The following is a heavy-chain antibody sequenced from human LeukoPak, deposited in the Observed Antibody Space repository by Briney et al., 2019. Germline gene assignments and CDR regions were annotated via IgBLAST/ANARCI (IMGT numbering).Heavy chain of an antibody. CDR1: GFIFTDYG. Sequence: QPGGSLSLSCAASGFIFTDYGFHWVRQAPGKGLEWVAAIWSDATNMFYAHSVKGRFFIQRDDYQNTVYLEMSSLRAEDTAVYYCAKDAQRGFDYSNSFQYWGQGSLVTVSS. J-gene: IGHJ4*02. CDR2: IWSDATNM. D-gene: IGHD4-11*01. V-gene: IGHV3-33*06. CDR3: AKDAQRGFDYSNSFQY.